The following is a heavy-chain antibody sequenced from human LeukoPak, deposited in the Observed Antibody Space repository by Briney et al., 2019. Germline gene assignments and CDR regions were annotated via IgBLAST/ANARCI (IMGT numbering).Heavy chain of an antibody. D-gene: IGHD4-23*01. Sequence: SSETLSLTCTVSGGSISSYYWSWIRQPPGKGLEWIGYIFYTGSTNYNPSLKSRVTISVLTSKNRFSLKLSSVTAADTAVYYCATLTGGDDAFDIWGQGTMVTVSS. J-gene: IGHJ3*02. CDR2: IFYTGST. CDR3: ATLTGGDDAFDI. V-gene: IGHV4-59*01. CDR1: GGSISSYY.